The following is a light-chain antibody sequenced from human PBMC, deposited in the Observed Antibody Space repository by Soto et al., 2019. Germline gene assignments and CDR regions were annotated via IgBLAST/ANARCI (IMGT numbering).Light chain of an antibody. J-gene: IGLJ1*01. V-gene: IGLV2-23*02. CDR1: NNYVGSYNL. CDR3: CSYAGSSTYV. Sequence: HSVLTQPASGLRSPGRAITSSFTGKNNYVGSYNLVSWYQQHPGKAPKLMIYEVSKRPSGVSNRFSGSKSGNTASLTISGLQAEDEADYYCCSYAGSSTYVFGTGTKVTVL. CDR2: EVS.